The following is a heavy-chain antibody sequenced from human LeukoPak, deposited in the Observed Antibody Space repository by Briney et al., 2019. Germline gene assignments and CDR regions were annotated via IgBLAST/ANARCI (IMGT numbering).Heavy chain of an antibody. Sequence: ASVKVSCKASGYTFTSYDINWVRQATGQGLEWMGWMNPNSGNTGYAQKFQGRVTMTRNTSTSTAYMELSSLRSEDTAVYYCAREAGLRGVIISGGFDPWGQGTLVTVSS. CDR3: AREAGLRGVIISGGFDP. CDR2: MNPNSGNT. J-gene: IGHJ5*02. CDR1: GYTFTSYD. D-gene: IGHD3-10*01. V-gene: IGHV1-8*01.